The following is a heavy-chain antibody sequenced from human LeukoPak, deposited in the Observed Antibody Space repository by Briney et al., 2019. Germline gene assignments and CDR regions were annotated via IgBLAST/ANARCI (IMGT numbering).Heavy chain of an antibody. Sequence: SETLSLTCAVSGGSINNYYWTWIRQPPGKKLEWIGCIHYTGSTNYNPSLKSRVTISLDTSKNQFSLKLSSVTAADTAVYYCARGRMIVVRGWFDPWGQGTLVTVSS. CDR3: ARGRMIVVRGWFDP. CDR2: IHYTGST. CDR1: GGSINNYY. J-gene: IGHJ5*02. D-gene: IGHD3-22*01. V-gene: IGHV4-59*12.